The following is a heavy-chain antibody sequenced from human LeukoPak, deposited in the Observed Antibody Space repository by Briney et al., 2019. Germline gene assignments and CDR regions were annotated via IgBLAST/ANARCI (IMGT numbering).Heavy chain of an antibody. Sequence: GGSLRLSCAASGFTFSSYGMHWVRQAPGKGLEWVAVISYDGSNKYYADSVKGRFTISRDNSKNTLYLQMNSLRAEDTAVYYCAKGYRDYYYYYGMDVWGQGTTVTVS. J-gene: IGHJ6*02. V-gene: IGHV3-30*18. CDR2: ISYDGSNK. D-gene: IGHD2-2*02. CDR3: AKGYRDYYYYYGMDV. CDR1: GFTFSSYG.